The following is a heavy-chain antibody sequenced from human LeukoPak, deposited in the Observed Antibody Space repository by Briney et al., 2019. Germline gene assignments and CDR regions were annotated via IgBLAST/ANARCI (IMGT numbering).Heavy chain of an antibody. CDR2: IYHSGST. Sequence: SETLSLTCAVSGGSISSGGYSWSWIRQPPGKGLEWIGYIYHSGSTYYNPSLKSRVTISVDRSKNQFSLKLSSVTAADTAVYYCTRDALGYCSGGSCPPDYWGQGTLVTASS. D-gene: IGHD2-15*01. J-gene: IGHJ4*02. V-gene: IGHV4-30-2*01. CDR3: TRDALGYCSGGSCPPDY. CDR1: GGSISSGGYS.